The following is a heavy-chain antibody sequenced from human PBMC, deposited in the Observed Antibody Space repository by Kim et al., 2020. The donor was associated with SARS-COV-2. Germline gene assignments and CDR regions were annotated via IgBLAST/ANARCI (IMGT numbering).Heavy chain of an antibody. V-gene: IGHV3-23*01. J-gene: IGHJ4*01. CDR1: GFTFSSRA. D-gene: IGHD3-22*01. Sequence: GGSLRLSCTASGFTFSSRAMSWVRQAPGKGLEWVASVNNGGNAYYADSVKDRFTVSCAITKDTLYLQMNSLIAEDTALDYCAKDHASSDWRAFDSWGDGT. CDR3: AKDHASSDWRAFDS. CDR2: VNNGGNA.